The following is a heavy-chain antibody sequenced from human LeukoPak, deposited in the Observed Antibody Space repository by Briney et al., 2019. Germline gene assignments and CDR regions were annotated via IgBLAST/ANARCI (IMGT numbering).Heavy chain of an antibody. CDR1: GFTFSDYY. D-gene: IGHD3/OR15-3a*01. CDR2: ISSSGSTI. V-gene: IGHV3-11*04. CDR3: ARYFQTGYPYYFDY. Sequence: PGGSLRLSCAASGFTFSDYYMSWIRQAPGKGLEWVSYISSSGSTIYYADSVKGRFTISRDNAKNSLYLQMNSLRAEDTAVYYCARYFQTGYPYYFDYWGQGTLVTVSS. J-gene: IGHJ4*02.